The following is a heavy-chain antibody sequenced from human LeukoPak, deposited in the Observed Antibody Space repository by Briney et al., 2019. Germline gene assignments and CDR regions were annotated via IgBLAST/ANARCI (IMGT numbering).Heavy chain of an antibody. CDR1: GGSFSGYY. CDR3: ARARREHIVVVTAVHPYYYTYMDV. V-gene: IGHV4-34*01. CDR2: INHSGST. J-gene: IGHJ6*03. Sequence: PSETLSLTCAVYGGSFSGYYWSWIRQPPGKGLEWIGEINHSGSTNYNPSLKSRVTISVDTSKNQFSLKLSSVTAADTAVYYCARARREHIVVVTAVHPYYYTYMDVWGKGTTVTISS. D-gene: IGHD2-21*02.